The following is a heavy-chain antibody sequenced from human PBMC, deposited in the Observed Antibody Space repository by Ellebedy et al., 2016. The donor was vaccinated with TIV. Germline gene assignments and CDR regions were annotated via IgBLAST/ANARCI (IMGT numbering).Heavy chain of an antibody. D-gene: IGHD2-2*01. Sequence: ASVKVSCXASGYTFTSYGIGWVRQAPGQGLEWMGWISAYNGNTNYAQKLQGRVTMTTDTSTSTAYMELRSLRSDDTAVYYCARDRGVHCSSTSCYSLLRPPRGYGMDVWGQGTTVTVSS. V-gene: IGHV1-18*01. CDR2: ISAYNGNT. CDR1: GYTFTSYG. J-gene: IGHJ6*02. CDR3: ARDRGVHCSSTSCYSLLRPPRGYGMDV.